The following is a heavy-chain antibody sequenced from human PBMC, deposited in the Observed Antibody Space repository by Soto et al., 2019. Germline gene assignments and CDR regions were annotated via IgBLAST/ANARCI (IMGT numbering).Heavy chain of an antibody. D-gene: IGHD2-21*02. CDR1: GFTFSSYW. J-gene: IGHJ6*02. Sequence: PGGSLRLSCAASGFTFSSYWLHWVRQAPGKGLVWVSGINTDGGSTDYADSVKGRFTISRDNSKNTLYLQMNSLRAEDTAVYYCAKHGGDYPPHYYYGMDVWGQGTTVTVSS. CDR3: AKHGGDYPPHYYYGMDV. V-gene: IGHV3-74*01. CDR2: INTDGGST.